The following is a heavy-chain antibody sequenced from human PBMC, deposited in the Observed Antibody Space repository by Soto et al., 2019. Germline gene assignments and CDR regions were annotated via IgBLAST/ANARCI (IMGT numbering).Heavy chain of an antibody. Sequence: QVQLVQSGAEVKKPGSSVKVSCKASGGTFSSYAISWVRQAPGQGLEWMGGIIPIFGTANYAQKFQGRVTITADESTSAAYMELSSLRSEDTAVYYCARTQPVTPDYYYYGMDVWGQGTTVTVSS. D-gene: IGHD4-4*01. CDR2: IIPIFGTA. CDR1: GGTFSSYA. CDR3: ARTQPVTPDYYYYGMDV. V-gene: IGHV1-69*12. J-gene: IGHJ6*02.